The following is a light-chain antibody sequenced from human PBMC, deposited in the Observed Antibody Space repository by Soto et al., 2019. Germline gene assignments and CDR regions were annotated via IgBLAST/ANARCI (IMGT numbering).Light chain of an antibody. CDR3: QHYVTWPLT. CDR1: QSVSSY. V-gene: IGKV3-15*01. Sequence: EIVLTQSPATLSLSPGERATPSCRASQSVSSYLAWYQQKPGQTPRLLIYDTSIRATGVPARFSGSRSGAEFTLTISSLQSEDFAVYYCQHYVTWPLTFGGGTKVESK. J-gene: IGKJ4*01. CDR2: DTS.